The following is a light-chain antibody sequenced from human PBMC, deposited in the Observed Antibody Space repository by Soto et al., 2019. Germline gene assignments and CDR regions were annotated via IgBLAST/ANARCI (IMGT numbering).Light chain of an antibody. CDR3: QQYGSAPWT. V-gene: IGKV3-20*01. Sequence: EIVMTQSPASLSVPPVERATLSGMASQSVSTNFAWYQQKPGQAPRLLIYGASSRATGIPDRFSGSGSGTDFTLTISRLEPEDFAVYYCQQYGSAPWTFGQGTKVDI. J-gene: IGKJ1*01. CDR2: GAS. CDR1: QSVSTN.